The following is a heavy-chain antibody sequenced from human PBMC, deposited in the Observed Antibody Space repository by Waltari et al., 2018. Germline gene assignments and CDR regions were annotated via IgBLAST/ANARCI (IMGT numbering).Heavy chain of an antibody. CDR3: SGGEVTGTVF. CDR2: IRREPYQYAT. Sequence: EVQVVESGGGLVQPGGSLKLSCATSGFRFRGSTTHWVRQTPGKGGEWGGRIRREPYQYATAYSASVKGSFTISRDDSKNTAYMKMNSLRTEDTAVYYCSGGEVTGTVFWGQGTLVTVSS. CDR1: GFRFRGST. D-gene: IGHD2-21*01. J-gene: IGHJ4*02. V-gene: IGHV3-73*01.